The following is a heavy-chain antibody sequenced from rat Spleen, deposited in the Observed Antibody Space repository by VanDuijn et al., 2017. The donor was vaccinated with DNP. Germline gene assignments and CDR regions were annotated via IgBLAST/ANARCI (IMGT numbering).Heavy chain of an antibody. D-gene: IGHD1-1*01. V-gene: IGHV5-25*01. CDR1: GFTFRNYD. CDR3: AIDLQTGRA. Sequence: EVQLVESGGDLVQPGRSLKLSCTASGFTFRNYDMAWVRQAPAKGLEWVASISPNADKTYYRDSVKGRFPVSRDNAKGTLYRHMDSLRSEVTATYYCAIDLQTGRAWGQGTSVTVSP. CDR2: ISPNADKT. J-gene: IGHJ4*01.